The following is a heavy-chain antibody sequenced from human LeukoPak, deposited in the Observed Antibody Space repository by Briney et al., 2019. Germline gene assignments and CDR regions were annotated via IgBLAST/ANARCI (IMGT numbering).Heavy chain of an antibody. CDR3: ASFHYYDSRTGGPIDY. V-gene: IGHV4-34*01. CDR2: INHSGST. D-gene: IGHD3-22*01. CDR1: GVSFSGYY. Sequence: PSETLSLTCAVYGVSFSGYYWSWVRQHPGKGLEWIGEINHSGSTNYNPSLKSRVTISVDTSKNQFSLKLSSVTAADTAVYYCASFHYYDSRTGGPIDYWGQGTLVTVSS. J-gene: IGHJ4*02.